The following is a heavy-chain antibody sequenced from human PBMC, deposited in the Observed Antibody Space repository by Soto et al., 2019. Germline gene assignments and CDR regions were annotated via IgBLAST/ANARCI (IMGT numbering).Heavy chain of an antibody. CDR3: ARLQLVQKVIDY. V-gene: IGHV4-59*01. CDR2: IFYSGGT. D-gene: IGHD1-1*01. J-gene: IGHJ4*02. Sequence: SETLSLTCTVSGDSISTYYWSWIRQPPGKGLQWIGYIFYSGGTAYNPSLKSRVTISLDMSKKQISLKLSSVTTADTATYFCARLQLVQKVIDYWGQGTLVTVS. CDR1: GDSISTYY.